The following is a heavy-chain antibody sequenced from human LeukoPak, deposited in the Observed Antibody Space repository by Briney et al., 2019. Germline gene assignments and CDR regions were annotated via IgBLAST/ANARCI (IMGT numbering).Heavy chain of an antibody. J-gene: IGHJ5*02. CDR3: ARGFTSAINWFDP. CDR2: IYSSGST. V-gene: IGHV4-4*07. D-gene: IGHD2-2*01. Sequence: SETLSLTCTVSGVSISSSYWSWIRQPAGKGLEWIGRIYSSGSTNYNPSLKSRVTMSVDTSKNQFSLNLSSVTAADAAVHYCARGFTSAINWFDPWGQGALVTVSS. CDR1: GVSISSSY.